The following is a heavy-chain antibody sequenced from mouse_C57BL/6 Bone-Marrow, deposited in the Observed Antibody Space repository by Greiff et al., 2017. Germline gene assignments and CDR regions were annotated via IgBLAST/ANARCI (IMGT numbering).Heavy chain of an antibody. CDR3: TTGPVYDYDGMDY. V-gene: IGHV14-4*01. CDR2: IDPENGDT. D-gene: IGHD2-3*01. Sequence: EVQVVESGAELVRPGASVKLSCTASGFNIKDDYMHWVKQRPEQGLEWIGWIDPENGDTEYASKFQGKATITADTSSNTAYLQLSSLTSEDTAVYYCTTGPVYDYDGMDYWGQGTSVTVSS. CDR1: GFNIKDDY. J-gene: IGHJ4*01.